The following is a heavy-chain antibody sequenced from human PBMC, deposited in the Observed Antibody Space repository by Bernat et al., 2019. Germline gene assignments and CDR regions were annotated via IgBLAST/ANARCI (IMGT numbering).Heavy chain of an antibody. CDR3: ARGVGFRGYYYYYYMDV. V-gene: IGHV3-13*01. CDR2: IGTAGDT. D-gene: IGHD3-10*01. Sequence: EVQLVESGGGLVQPGGSLRLSCAASGFTFSSYDMHWVRQATGKGLEWVSAIGTAGDTYYPGSVKGRFTISRENAKNSLYLQMNSLRAGDTAVYYCARGVGFRGYYYYYYMDVWGKGTTVTVSS. CDR1: GFTFSSYD. J-gene: IGHJ6*03.